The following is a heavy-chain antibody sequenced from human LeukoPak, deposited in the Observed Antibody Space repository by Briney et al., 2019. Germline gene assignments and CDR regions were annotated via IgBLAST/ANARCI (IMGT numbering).Heavy chain of an antibody. CDR3: ARDRSGWYVGVGYFDY. D-gene: IGHD6-19*01. V-gene: IGHV4-59*01. Sequence: PSETLSLTCTVSGGSISGYYYSWIRQPPGKGLEWIGYISYSGSTNYNPSLKSRVTISVDTSKNQFSLKLSSVTAADTAVYYCARDRSGWYVGVGYFDYWGQGTLVTVSS. CDR1: GGSISGYY. J-gene: IGHJ4*02. CDR2: ISYSGST.